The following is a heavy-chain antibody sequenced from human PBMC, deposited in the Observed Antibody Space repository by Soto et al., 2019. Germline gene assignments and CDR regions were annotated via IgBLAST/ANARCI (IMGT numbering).Heavy chain of an antibody. CDR3: ARICRYDGSWR. CDR1: GSSLSTSVVD. Sequence: SGPTPVNPTPTLQLPCPFSGSSLSTSVVDVPSLLQPPATALEWLALIYWDDDKSYSSSLNSRLTITQDTSKSQVSLTKTNMNPVDTPTYYCARICRYDGSWRRGQGSLVTV. D-gene: IGHD6-13*01. CDR2: IYWDDDK. J-gene: IGHJ4*02. V-gene: IGHV2-5*02.